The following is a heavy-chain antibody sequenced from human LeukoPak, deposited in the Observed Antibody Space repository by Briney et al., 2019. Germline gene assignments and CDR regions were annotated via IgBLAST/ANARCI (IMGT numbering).Heavy chain of an antibody. J-gene: IGHJ4*02. CDR3: ARVFSWVRKFDY. CDR2: IYHSGST. CDR1: AYSISRGYD. V-gene: IGHV4-38-2*02. D-gene: IGHD3-10*01. Sequence: SETLSPTCNVSAYSISRGYDWGCIRLPQGMGLQGIGTIYHSGSTYYNPSLKSRVTISVDTSKNQFSLKVNSVTAADTAVYYCARVFSWVRKFDYWGQGTLVTVSS.